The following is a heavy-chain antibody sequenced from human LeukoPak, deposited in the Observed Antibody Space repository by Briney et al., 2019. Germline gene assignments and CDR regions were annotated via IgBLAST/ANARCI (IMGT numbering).Heavy chain of an antibody. Sequence: SETLSLTCAVYGGSFSGYYWSWIRQPPGKGLEWIGEINHSGSTNYNPSLKSRVTISVDTSKNQFSLKLSSVPAADTAVYYCAKRGYDSSGYYYNWFDPWGQGTLVTVSS. CDR2: INHSGST. CDR3: AKRGYDSSGYYYNWFDP. D-gene: IGHD3-22*01. CDR1: GGSFSGYY. V-gene: IGHV4-34*01. J-gene: IGHJ5*02.